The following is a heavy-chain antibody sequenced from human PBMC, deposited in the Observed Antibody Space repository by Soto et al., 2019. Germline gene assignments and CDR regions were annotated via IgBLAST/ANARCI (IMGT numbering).Heavy chain of an antibody. CDR3: ASLKVNSAWDF. CDR2: IKEDGSER. Sequence: EVLLVESGGGLVQPGGSLRLSCAASGFTFSNYRMSWVRQAPGKGLEWVARIKEDGSERYYVPSVRGRFTISRDNAKNSLSLQMNSLRADDTAVYYCASLKVNSAWDFWGQGTLVTVSS. D-gene: IGHD6-19*01. CDR1: GFTFSNYR. V-gene: IGHV3-7*03. J-gene: IGHJ4*02.